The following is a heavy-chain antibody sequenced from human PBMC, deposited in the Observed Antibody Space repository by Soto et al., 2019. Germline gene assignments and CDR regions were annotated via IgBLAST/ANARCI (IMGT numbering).Heavy chain of an antibody. CDR2: ISSSSSYI. Sequence: EVQLVESGGGLVKPGGSLRLSCAASGFTFSSYSMNWVRQAPGKGLEWVSSISSSSSYIYYADSVKGRFTISRDNAKNSLYLQMNSLRAEDTAVYYCARDQVKPRYSGYDLDGGWGLCDYWGQGTLVTVSS. CDR3: ARDQVKPRYSGYDLDGGWGLCDY. D-gene: IGHD5-12*01. CDR1: GFTFSSYS. V-gene: IGHV3-21*01. J-gene: IGHJ4*02.